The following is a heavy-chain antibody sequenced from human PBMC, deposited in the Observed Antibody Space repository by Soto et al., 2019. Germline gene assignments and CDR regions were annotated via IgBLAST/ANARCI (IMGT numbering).Heavy chain of an antibody. V-gene: IGHV3-30-3*01. CDR3: ARCTIMVGGPQQWLVFCAFDI. Sequence: QVQLVESGGGVVQPGRSLRLSCAASGFTFSSYAMHWVRQAPGKGLEWVAVISYDGSNKYYADSVKGRFTISRDNSKNTLYLQMNSLRAEDTAVYYCARCTIMVGGPQQWLVFCAFDIWGQGTMVTVSS. J-gene: IGHJ3*02. D-gene: IGHD6-19*01. CDR1: GFTFSSYA. CDR2: ISYDGSNK.